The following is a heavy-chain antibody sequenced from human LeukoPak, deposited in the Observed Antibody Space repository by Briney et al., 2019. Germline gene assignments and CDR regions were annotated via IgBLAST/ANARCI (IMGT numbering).Heavy chain of an antibody. CDR2: ISSSGNT. CDR1: GFTVSSNY. D-gene: IGHD4-17*01. V-gene: IGHV3-66*03. Sequence: GGSLRLSCAASGFTVSSNYISWVRQAPGKGLEWVSVISSSGNTYYADSVKGRFTISRDNSKNTLYLQMNNLRADDTAVYHCARDWNGDYCFEDWGQGTLVTVSP. J-gene: IGHJ4*02. CDR3: ARDWNGDYCFED.